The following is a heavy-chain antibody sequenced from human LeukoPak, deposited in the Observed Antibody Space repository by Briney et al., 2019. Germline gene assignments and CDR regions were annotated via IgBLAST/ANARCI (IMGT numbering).Heavy chain of an antibody. D-gene: IGHD2-8*02. J-gene: IGHJ4*02. CDR2: IWSDGSNK. Sequence: PGGSLRLSCAASGFTFSRYEMNWVRQAPGKGLEWVAVIWSDGSNKYYGDSVKGRFTISRDNSKNTLYLQMNSLRVEDTAVYYCARDIWSADYWGQGTLVTVSS. CDR3: ARDIWSADY. V-gene: IGHV3-33*08. CDR1: GFTFSRYE.